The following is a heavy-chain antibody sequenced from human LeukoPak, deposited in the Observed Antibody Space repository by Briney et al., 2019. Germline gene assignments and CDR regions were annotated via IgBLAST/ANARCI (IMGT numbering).Heavy chain of an antibody. Sequence: GGSLRLSCAASGFTFSSYWMHWVRQDPGKGLVWVSRINSDGSSTSYADSVKGRLTVSRDNAKNTLYLQVNSLRAEDTAVYFCARGTGYSVFDIWGQGTMVTVSS. CDR1: GFTFSSYW. J-gene: IGHJ3*02. CDR3: ARGTGYSVFDI. CDR2: INSDGSST. V-gene: IGHV3-74*01. D-gene: IGHD1-26*01.